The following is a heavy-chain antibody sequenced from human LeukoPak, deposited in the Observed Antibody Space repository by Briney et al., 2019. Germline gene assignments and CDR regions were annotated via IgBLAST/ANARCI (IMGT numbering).Heavy chain of an antibody. CDR2: ISSSSSYI. CDR3: ARDIVVVVAAQKAFDI. V-gene: IGHV3-21*01. D-gene: IGHD2-15*01. J-gene: IGHJ3*02. Sequence: GGSLRLSCAASGFTFSSYSMNWVRQAPGKGLEWVSSISSSSSYIYYADSVRGRFTISRDNAKNSLYLQMNSLRAEDTAVYYCARDIVVVVAAQKAFDIWGQGTMVTVSS. CDR1: GFTFSSYS.